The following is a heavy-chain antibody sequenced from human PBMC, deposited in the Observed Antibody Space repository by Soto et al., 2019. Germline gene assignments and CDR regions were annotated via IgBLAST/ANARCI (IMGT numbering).Heavy chain of an antibody. J-gene: IGHJ4*02. D-gene: IGHD3-16*02. CDR3: ARPGVTFGGVIAPVDY. V-gene: IGHV4-39*01. Sequence: PSETLSLTCTVSGGSISSSSYYWGWIRQPPRKGLEWIGSIYYSGSTYYNPSLKSRVTISVDKSKNQFSLKLSSVTAADTAVYYCARPGVTFGGVIAPVDYWGQGTLVTVSS. CDR1: GGSISSSSYY. CDR2: IYYSGST.